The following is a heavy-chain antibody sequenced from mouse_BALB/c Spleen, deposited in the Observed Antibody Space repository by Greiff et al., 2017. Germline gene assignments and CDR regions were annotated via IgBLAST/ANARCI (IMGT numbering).Heavy chain of an antibody. D-gene: IGHD2-4*01. J-gene: IGHJ4*01. CDR3: AKYDYLYYYAMDY. V-gene: IGHV1S29*02. CDR1: GYTFTDYN. CDR2: IYPYNGGT. Sequence: EVKLMESGPELVKPGASVKISCKASGYTFTDYNMHWVKQSHGKSLEWIGYIYPYNGGTGYNQKFKSKATLTVDNSSSTAYMELRSLTSEDSAVYYCAKYDYLYYYAMDYWGQGTSVTVSS.